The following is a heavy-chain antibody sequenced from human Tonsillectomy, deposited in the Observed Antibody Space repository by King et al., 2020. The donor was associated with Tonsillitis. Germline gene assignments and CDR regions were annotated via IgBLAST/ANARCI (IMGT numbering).Heavy chain of an antibody. D-gene: IGHD3-10*01. J-gene: IGHJ4*02. CDR3: AKGSLLWFGELYTYFDY. V-gene: IGHV3-30*18. CDR1: GFTFSSYG. CDR2: ISYDGSNK. Sequence: QLVQSGGGVVQPGRSLRLSCAASGFTFSSYGMHWVRQAPGKGLEWVAVISYDGSNKYYADSVKGRFTISRDNSKNTLYLQMNILRAEDTAVYYCAKGSLLWFGELYTYFDYWGQGTLVTVSS.